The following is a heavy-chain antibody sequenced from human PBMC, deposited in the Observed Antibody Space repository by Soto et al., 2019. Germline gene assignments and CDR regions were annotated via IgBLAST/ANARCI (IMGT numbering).Heavy chain of an antibody. CDR1: GYTFTSYG. CDR2: ISLYSDGT. CDR3: ARVVPGAEAWFGP. Sequence: ASVKVSCKASGYTFTSYGISWVRQAPGQGLEWMGWISLYSDGTNYAQKFQGRVSMTTDTSTTTAYMELRSLRSDDTAVYYCARVVPGAEAWFGPWGQGTLVTVSS. V-gene: IGHV1-18*04. D-gene: IGHD2-2*01. J-gene: IGHJ5*02.